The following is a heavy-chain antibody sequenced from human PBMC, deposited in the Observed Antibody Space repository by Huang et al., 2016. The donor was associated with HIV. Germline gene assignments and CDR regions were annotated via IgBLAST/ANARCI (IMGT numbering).Heavy chain of an antibody. CDR1: GGSITNSSYY. V-gene: IGHV4-39*01. CDR2: IYSSGST. D-gene: IGHD3-22*01. J-gene: IGHJ3*02. Sequence: QLQLQGSGPGLVKPSETLSLTCTVSGGSITNSSYYWGWIRQPPGKGLEGVGSIYSSGSTDYNPSLKSRFTVAVDTSKSQFSLKLSAVTAADTAVYYCARHFSYYDSSGYTPWDAFDIWGQGTMVTVSS. CDR3: ARHFSYYDSSGYTPWDAFDI.